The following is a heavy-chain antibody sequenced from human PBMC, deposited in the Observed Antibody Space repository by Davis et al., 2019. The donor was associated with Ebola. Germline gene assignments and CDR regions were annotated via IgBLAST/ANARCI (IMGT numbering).Heavy chain of an antibody. J-gene: IGHJ3*01. CDR1: GFTFTSYS. V-gene: IGHV3-21*04. CDR2: ISTNGLYI. D-gene: IGHD6-19*01. CDR3: AKDTSNVWFDV. Sequence: GGSLRLSCAASGFTFTSYSMNWVRQAPGKGLEWVSSISTNGLYIYYADSVKGRFTISRDNAKKSLYLQMNSLRAEDTAIYYCAKDTSNVWFDVWGQGTMVTVAS.